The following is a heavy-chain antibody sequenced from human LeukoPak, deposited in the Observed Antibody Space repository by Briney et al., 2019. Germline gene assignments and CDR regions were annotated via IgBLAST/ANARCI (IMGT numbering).Heavy chain of an antibody. V-gene: IGHV4-30-4*08. J-gene: IGHJ5*02. D-gene: IGHD3-3*01. Sequence: SQTLSLTCTVSGGSISSGDYYWSWIRQPPGKGLGWIGYIYYSGSTYYNPSLKSRVTISVDTSKNQFSLKLSSVTAADTAVYYCARDRITIFGVVQNWFDPWGQGTLVTVSS. CDR2: IYYSGST. CDR1: GGSISSGDYY. CDR3: ARDRITIFGVVQNWFDP.